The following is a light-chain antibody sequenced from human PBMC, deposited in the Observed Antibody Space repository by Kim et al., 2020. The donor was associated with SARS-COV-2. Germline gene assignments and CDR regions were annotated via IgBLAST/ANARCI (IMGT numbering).Light chain of an antibody. J-gene: IGKJ3*01. V-gene: IGKV3-15*01. CDR1: QSVSSN. CDR3: QQYNNWLT. Sequence: SVSREERATPSCRASQSVSSNLAWYQQKPGQAPRLLIYGASTRATGIPARFSGSGSGTEFTLTISSLQSEDFAVYYCQQYNNWLTFGPGTKVDIK. CDR2: GAS.